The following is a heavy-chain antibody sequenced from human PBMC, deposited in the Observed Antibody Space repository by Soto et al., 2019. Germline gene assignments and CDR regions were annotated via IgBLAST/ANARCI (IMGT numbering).Heavy chain of an antibody. D-gene: IGHD2-2*01. J-gene: IGHJ6*02. V-gene: IGHV1-69*01. CDR2: IIPIFGTA. CDR1: GGTFSSYA. CDR3: ARGINCSRTSGSLYGIDV. Sequence: QVQLVQSGAEVKKPGSSVKVSCKASGGTFSSYAISWVRQAPGQGLEWMGGIIPIFGTANYAQKFQGRVTITADESRSTAYMELSSLRSEYTAVDYFARGINCSRTSGSLYGIDVWGQGTTVTVCS.